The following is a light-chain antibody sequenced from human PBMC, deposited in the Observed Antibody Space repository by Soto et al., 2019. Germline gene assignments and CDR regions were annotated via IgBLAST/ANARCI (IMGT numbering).Light chain of an antibody. CDR2: AAS. CDR3: QQYNNWPPT. Sequence: DIQMTQSPSTLSASVGDRVTITCRASRDISSWLAWYQQKPGKAPKLLIYAASSLQSGVPSRFSGSGSGTDFTLTISSLQSEDFAVYYCQQYNNWPPTFGQGTRLEIK. CDR1: RDISSW. J-gene: IGKJ5*01. V-gene: IGKV1D-16*01.